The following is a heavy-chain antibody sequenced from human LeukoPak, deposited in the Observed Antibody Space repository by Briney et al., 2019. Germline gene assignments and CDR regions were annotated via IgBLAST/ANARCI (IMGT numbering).Heavy chain of an antibody. Sequence: PGGSLRLSCAASGFTFSSYAMSWVRQAPGKGLEWVAFIWFDGSNKHYADSVKGRFTISRDNSEDTLYPQMNSLRAEDTAVYYCVRDPSGSGFAFDSWGQGALVTVSS. J-gene: IGHJ4*02. V-gene: IGHV3-33*08. CDR1: GFTFSSYA. CDR2: IWFDGSNK. D-gene: IGHD1-1*01. CDR3: VRDPSGSGFAFDS.